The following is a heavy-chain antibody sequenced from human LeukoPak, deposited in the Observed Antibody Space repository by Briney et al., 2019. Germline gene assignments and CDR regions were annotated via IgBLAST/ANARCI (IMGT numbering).Heavy chain of an antibody. CDR3: ARHLPMALEYFHH. V-gene: IGHV4-39*01. D-gene: IGHD5-24*01. CDR1: GVSISSSSYY. CDR2: IYYSGNT. Sequence: PSETLSLTCTVSGVSISSSSYYWGWIRQPPGKGLEWIGSIYYSGNTYYSPSLKSRVTISVDTSKNQLSLTVNSVTATDTAVYYCARHLPMALEYFHHWGQGTLVTVSS. J-gene: IGHJ1*01.